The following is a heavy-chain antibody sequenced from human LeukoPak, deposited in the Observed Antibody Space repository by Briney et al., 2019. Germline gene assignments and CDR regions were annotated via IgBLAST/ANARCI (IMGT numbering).Heavy chain of an antibody. D-gene: IGHD6-19*01. CDR1: GFTFSSYW. CDR3: AREGAVAAPGGHYYNGMDV. Sequence: GGSLRLSCATSGFTFSSYWMHWVRQAPGKGLMWVSRISTDVTTTDYADSVKGRFTISRDNANNSLYLQMNSLRAEDTAVYYCAREGAVAAPGGHYYNGMDVWGQGTTVTVSS. CDR2: ISTDVTTT. J-gene: IGHJ6*02. V-gene: IGHV3-74*01.